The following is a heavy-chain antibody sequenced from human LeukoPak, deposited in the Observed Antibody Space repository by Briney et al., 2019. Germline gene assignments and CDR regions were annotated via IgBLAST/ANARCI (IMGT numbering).Heavy chain of an antibody. J-gene: IGHJ6*02. CDR1: GGTFSSYA. V-gene: IGHV1-69*04. CDR3: ARVNDEDYYYGMDV. CDR2: IIPILGIA. Sequence: GSSVKVSCKASGGTFSSYAISWVRQAPGQGLEWMGRIIPILGIANYAQKFQGRVTITADKSTSTAYMELSSLRSEDTAVYYCARVNDEDYYYGMDVWGQGTTVTVSS. D-gene: IGHD1-1*01.